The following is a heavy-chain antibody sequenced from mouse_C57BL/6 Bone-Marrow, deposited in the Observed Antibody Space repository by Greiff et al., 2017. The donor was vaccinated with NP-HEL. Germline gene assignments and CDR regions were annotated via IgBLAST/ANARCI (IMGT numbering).Heavy chain of an antibody. CDR1: GFSLTSYG. Sequence: QVQLKESGPGLVQPSHCLSITCTVSGFSLTSYGVHWVRQSPGKGLEWLGVIWSGGSTDYNAAFISRLSISKDNSKSQVFFKMNSLQADDTAIYYCARNRNYYYAMDYWGQGTSVTVSS. V-gene: IGHV2-2*01. J-gene: IGHJ4*01. CDR3: ARNRNYYYAMDY. CDR2: IWSGGST.